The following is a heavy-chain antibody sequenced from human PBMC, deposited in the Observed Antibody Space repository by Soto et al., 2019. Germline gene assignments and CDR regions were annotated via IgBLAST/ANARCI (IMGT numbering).Heavy chain of an antibody. J-gene: IGHJ4*02. CDR2: IYYSGST. Sequence: SETLSLTCTVSGGSISSYYLSWIRQPPGKGLEWIGYIYYSGSTNYNPSLKSRVTISVDTSKNQFSLKLSSVTAADTAVYYCARLLVATIPYFDYWGQGTLVTVSS. CDR3: ARLLVATIPYFDY. CDR1: GGSISSYY. V-gene: IGHV4-59*08. D-gene: IGHD5-12*01.